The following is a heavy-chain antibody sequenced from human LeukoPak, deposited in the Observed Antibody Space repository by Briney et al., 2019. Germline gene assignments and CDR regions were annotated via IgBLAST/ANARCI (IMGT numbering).Heavy chain of an antibody. D-gene: IGHD6-13*01. CDR1: GLTFSSYA. CDR3: AKDLSSSWYIGWFDP. Sequence: GGSLRPSCVASGLTFSSYAINWVRQAPGKGLQWVSSISGSGGSTYYADSVKGRFTISRDNSKNTLYLQMNSLRAEDTAAYYCAKDLSSSWYIGWFDPWGQGTLVTVSS. CDR2: ISGSGGST. V-gene: IGHV3-23*01. J-gene: IGHJ5*02.